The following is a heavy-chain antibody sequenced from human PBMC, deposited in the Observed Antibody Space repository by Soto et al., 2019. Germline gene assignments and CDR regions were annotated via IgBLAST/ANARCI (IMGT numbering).Heavy chain of an antibody. D-gene: IGHD6-19*01. CDR1: GFTFSSYG. CDR2: ISYDGSNK. V-gene: IGHV3-30*18. J-gene: IGHJ3*02. Sequence: QVQLVESGGGVVQPGRSLRLSCAASGFTFSSYGMHWVRQAPGKGLEWVAVISYDGSNKYYADSVKGRFTISRDNSKNTLYLQMNSLRAEDTAVYYCAKEIQWLDRGYAFDIWGQGTMVTVSS. CDR3: AKEIQWLDRGYAFDI.